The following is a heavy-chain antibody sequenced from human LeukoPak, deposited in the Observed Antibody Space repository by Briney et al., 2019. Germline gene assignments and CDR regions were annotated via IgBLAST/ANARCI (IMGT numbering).Heavy chain of an antibody. V-gene: IGHV3-23*01. CDR1: GFTFSSYA. D-gene: IGHD1-26*01. J-gene: IGHJ1*01. Sequence: PGGSLRLSCAASGFTFSSYAMSWVRQAPGKGLEWVSAMSGSGGSTYYADSVKGRCTIARDNSKPTLYLQMNSLRAEDTAVYYCAKDIRGSYYFPEYFQHWGQGTLVTVSS. CDR2: MSGSGGST. CDR3: AKDIRGSYYFPEYFQH.